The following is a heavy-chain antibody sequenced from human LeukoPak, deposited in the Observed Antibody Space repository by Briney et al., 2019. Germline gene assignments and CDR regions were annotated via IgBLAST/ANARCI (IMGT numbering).Heavy chain of an antibody. Sequence: SETLSLTCTVSGGSISSYYWTWIRQPPGKGLEWIGYIYYSGSTNYNPSLKSRVTISVDTSKNQFSLKLSSVTAADTAVYYCARGLWFGALLDWGQGTLVTVSS. D-gene: IGHD3-10*01. CDR3: ARGLWFGALLD. J-gene: IGHJ4*02. CDR1: GGSISSYY. V-gene: IGHV4-59*01. CDR2: IYYSGST.